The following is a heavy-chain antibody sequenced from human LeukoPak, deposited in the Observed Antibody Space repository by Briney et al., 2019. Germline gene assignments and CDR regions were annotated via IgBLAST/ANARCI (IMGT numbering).Heavy chain of an antibody. CDR3: ARDLSGVTGYTYGRGIDY. V-gene: IGHV3-7*01. D-gene: IGHD5-18*01. CDR1: RFTFSSYW. CDR2: IKQDGSEK. Sequence: GSLRLSCAASRFTFSSYWMSWVRQAPGKGLEWVANIKQDGSEKYYVDSVKGRFTISRDNAKTSLYLQMNGLRAEDTAVYYCARDLSGVTGYTYGRGIDYWGQGTLVTVSS. J-gene: IGHJ4*02.